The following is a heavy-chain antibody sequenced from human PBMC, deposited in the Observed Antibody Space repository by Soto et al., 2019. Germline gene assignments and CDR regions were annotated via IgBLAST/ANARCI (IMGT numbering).Heavy chain of an antibody. D-gene: IGHD4-4*01. Sequence: QVQLVESGGGVVQPGRSLRLSCAASGFTFSSYGMHWVRQAPGKGLEWVAVIWYDGSNKYYADSVKGRFTISRDNSKNTLYLQMNSLRAEDTAVCYCAREVATVTYYYGMDVWGQGTTVTVSS. CDR2: IWYDGSNK. V-gene: IGHV3-33*01. J-gene: IGHJ6*02. CDR3: AREVATVTYYYGMDV. CDR1: GFTFSSYG.